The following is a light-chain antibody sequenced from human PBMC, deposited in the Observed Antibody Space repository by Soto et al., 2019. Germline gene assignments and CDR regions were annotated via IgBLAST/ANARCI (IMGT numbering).Light chain of an antibody. V-gene: IGKV1-5*03. J-gene: IGKJ1*01. CDR3: QHYNSYSEA. CDR2: KAS. Sequence: TESASSLSATLVDRITITFLASQDISSYLALYQQKPGRAPKVLIYKASTLKSGVPSRFSGSGSGTESTLTISSLQPDDFATYYCQHYNSYSEAFGQGTKVDIK. CDR1: QDISSY.